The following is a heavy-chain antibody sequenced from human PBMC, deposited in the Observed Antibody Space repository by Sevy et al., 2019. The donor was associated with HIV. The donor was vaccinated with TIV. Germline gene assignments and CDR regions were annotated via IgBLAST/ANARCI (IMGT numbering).Heavy chain of an antibody. CDR2: INANTGKP. D-gene: IGHD5-12*01. Sequence: ASVKVSCKASGYRFTSYAMHWVRQAPGQGLEWMGWINANTGKPTYAQGFTGRFVFSLDTSVNTAYLQISSLKAGDTAVYYCAKGRPGSGYAGAAAGDWGQGTRVTVSS. CDR3: AKGRPGSGYAGAAAGD. V-gene: IGHV7-4-1*02. J-gene: IGHJ4*02. CDR1: GYRFTSYA.